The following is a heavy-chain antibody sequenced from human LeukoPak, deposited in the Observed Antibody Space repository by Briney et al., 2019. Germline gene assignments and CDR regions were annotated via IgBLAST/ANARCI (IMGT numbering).Heavy chain of an antibody. CDR2: INHRGST. CDR3: ARVPPRGDILLYYFDS. J-gene: IGHJ4*02. D-gene: IGHD3-9*01. Sequence: SETLSLTCAVYGGSFSGYYWRWVSQPPGKGREWVGEINHRGSTNYNTSLKSRVTISVATSKTQFSLKLSSVPAADTAVYYCARVPPRGDILLYYFDSWGQGTLVTVSS. CDR1: GGSFSGYY. V-gene: IGHV4-34*01.